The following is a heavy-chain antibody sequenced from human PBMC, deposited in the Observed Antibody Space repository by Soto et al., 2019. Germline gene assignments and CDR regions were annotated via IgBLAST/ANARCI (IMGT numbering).Heavy chain of an antibody. J-gene: IGHJ5*02. D-gene: IGHD2-21*02. V-gene: IGHV4-39*01. CDR1: GGSISSSSYY. Sequence: SETLSLTCTVSGGSISSSSYYWGWIRQPPGKGLEWIGSIYYSGSTYYNPSLKSRVTISVDTSKNQFSLKLSSVTAADTAVYYCARHSGAAVVTATFNWFDPWGQGTLVTVSS. CDR3: ARHSGAAVVTATFNWFDP. CDR2: IYYSGST.